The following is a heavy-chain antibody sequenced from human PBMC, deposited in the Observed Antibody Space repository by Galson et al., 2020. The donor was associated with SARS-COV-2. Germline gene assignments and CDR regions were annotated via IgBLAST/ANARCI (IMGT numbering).Heavy chain of an antibody. J-gene: IGHJ1*01. CDR2: ISGSGGST. CDR3: AKSWWDIVVVPAAILRYFQH. CDR1: GFTFSSYA. Sequence: GESLKISCAASGFTFSSYAMSWVRQAPGKGLEWVSAISGSGGSTYYADSVKGRFTISRDNSKNTLYLQMNSLRAEDTAVYYCAKSWWDIVVVPAAILRYFQHWGQGTLVTVSS. V-gene: IGHV3-23*01. D-gene: IGHD2-2*01.